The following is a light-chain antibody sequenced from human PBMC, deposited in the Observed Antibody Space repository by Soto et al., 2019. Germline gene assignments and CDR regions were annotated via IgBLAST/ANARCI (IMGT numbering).Light chain of an antibody. J-gene: IGKJ1*01. CDR1: QSVRNY. V-gene: IGKV3-11*01. CDR2: DAS. Sequence: IVVTQSPATLSLSPGETATLSCRASQSVRNYLAWYQQKPGQAPRLLLYDASNRANGIPDRFSGSGSGTEFTLTISGLQSDDFAVYYCQQFNNWPPWTFGQGTKVDIK. CDR3: QQFNNWPPWT.